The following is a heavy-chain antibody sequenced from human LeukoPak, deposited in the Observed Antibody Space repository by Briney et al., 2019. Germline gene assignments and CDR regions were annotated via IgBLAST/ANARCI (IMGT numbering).Heavy chain of an antibody. CDR2: IYNSGTT. D-gene: IGHD3-10*01. CDR1: GGSIRSGSHY. V-gene: IGHV4-31*03. Sequence: SETLSLTCTVSGGSIRSGSHYWSWIRQHPGKGLEWIGYIYNSGTTHYNPSLKSRITMSVDTSKNQFSLKLSSVTAADTAVYYCARGASGEGYWGQGTLVTVSS. J-gene: IGHJ4*02. CDR3: ARGASGEGY.